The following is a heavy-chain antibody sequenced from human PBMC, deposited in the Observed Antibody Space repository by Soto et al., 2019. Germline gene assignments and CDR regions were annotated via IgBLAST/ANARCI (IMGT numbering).Heavy chain of an antibody. J-gene: IGHJ6*02. CDR2: IYSSGST. CDR1: GDSMSSSNW. Sequence: PSETLSLTCTVSGDSMSSSNWWNWVRQPPGKGLEWIGYIYSSGSTNYNPSLKSRVTISVDTSKNQFSLKLSSLIAADTAVYYCARHSPPFFYGSGPWDVWGQGTTVTVSS. D-gene: IGHD3-10*01. CDR3: ARHSPPFFYGSGPWDV. V-gene: IGHV4-59*08.